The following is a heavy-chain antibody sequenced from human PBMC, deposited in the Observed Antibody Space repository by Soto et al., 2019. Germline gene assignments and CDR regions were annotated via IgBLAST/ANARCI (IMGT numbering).Heavy chain of an antibody. Sequence: LSLTCTVSGGSISSGGYYWRWIRQHPGKGLEWIGYIYYSGSTYYNPSLKSRVTISVDTSKNQFSLKLSSVTAADTAVYYCARDQAAGEGSGYYYARIFDYWGQGTLVTVS. V-gene: IGHV4-31*03. CDR1: GGSISSGGYY. CDR2: IYYSGST. CDR3: ARDQAAGEGSGYYYARIFDY. D-gene: IGHD3-22*01. J-gene: IGHJ4*02.